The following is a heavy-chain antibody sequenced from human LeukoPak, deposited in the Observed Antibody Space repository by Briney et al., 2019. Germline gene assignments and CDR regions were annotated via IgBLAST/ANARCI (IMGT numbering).Heavy chain of an antibody. V-gene: IGHV1-2*06. D-gene: IGHD3-10*01. CDR2: INPNSGGT. CDR1: GYTFTGYY. CDR3: ARSGVPGELRHDY. Sequence: ASVKVSCKASGYTFTGYYMHWVRQAPGQGLEWMGRINPNSGGTNYAQKFQGRVTMTRDTSISTAYMELSRLRSDDTAVCYCARSGVPGELRHDYWGQGTLVTVSS. J-gene: IGHJ4*02.